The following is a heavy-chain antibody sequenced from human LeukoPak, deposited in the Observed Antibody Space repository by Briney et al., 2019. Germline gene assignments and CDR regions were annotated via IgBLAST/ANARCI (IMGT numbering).Heavy chain of an antibody. Sequence: GESLKISCKGSGYIFTNYWIGWVRQMPGKGLEWMGMIYPGDSDTIYSPSFQGQVTISADKSISTAYLQWSSLKASDTAMYYCARQVRSSSWPNWFDPWGQGTLVTVSS. CDR1: GYIFTNYW. CDR2: IYPGDSDT. D-gene: IGHD6-13*01. V-gene: IGHV5-51*01. J-gene: IGHJ5*02. CDR3: ARQVRSSSWPNWFDP.